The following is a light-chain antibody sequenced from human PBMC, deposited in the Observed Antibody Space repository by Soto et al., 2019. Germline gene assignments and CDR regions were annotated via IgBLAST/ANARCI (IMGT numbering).Light chain of an antibody. CDR3: QYYGISLQT. Sequence: EIVLTQSPGTLSLSPGESATLSCRASQIVSSSYVAWYQQKPGQAPRLLTYDASRRASGTPDRFSGSGSGTDYTLTISRLEPEDFAVYYCQYYGISLQTFGQGTKVDIK. V-gene: IGKV3-20*01. J-gene: IGKJ1*01. CDR1: QIVSSSY. CDR2: DAS.